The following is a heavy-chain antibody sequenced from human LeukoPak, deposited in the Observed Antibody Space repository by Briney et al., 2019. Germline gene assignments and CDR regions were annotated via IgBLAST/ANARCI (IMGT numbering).Heavy chain of an antibody. CDR1: DYTFTSYG. Sequence: ASVKLSCKASDYTFTSYGISWVRQAPGQGLEWMGWISAYNGNTNYAQKLQGRVTMTTDTSTSTAYMELRSLRSDDTAVYYCARPAGYYDILTGYLDYWGQGTLVTVSS. CDR3: ARPAGYYDILTGYLDY. J-gene: IGHJ4*02. V-gene: IGHV1-18*04. D-gene: IGHD3-9*01. CDR2: ISAYNGNT.